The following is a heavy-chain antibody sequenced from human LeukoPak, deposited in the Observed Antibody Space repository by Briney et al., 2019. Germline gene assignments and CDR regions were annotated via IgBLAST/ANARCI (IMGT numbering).Heavy chain of an antibody. Sequence: GGSLRLSCAASGFTFSSYSMNWVRQAPGKGLEWVSSISSSSSYIYYADSVKGRFTISRDNSKNMLYLQMNSLRAEDTAVYYCAKDTALMTVTTYDYWGQGTLVTVSS. V-gene: IGHV3-21*04. D-gene: IGHD4-17*01. CDR1: GFTFSSYS. J-gene: IGHJ4*02. CDR2: ISSSSSYI. CDR3: AKDTALMTVTTYDY.